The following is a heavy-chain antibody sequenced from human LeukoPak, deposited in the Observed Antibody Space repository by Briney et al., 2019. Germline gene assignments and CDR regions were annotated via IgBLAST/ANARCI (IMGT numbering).Heavy chain of an antibody. CDR2: ISGSGGST. CDR3: AKGLRFLEWLSNDAFDI. CDR1: GFTFSSYA. Sequence: GGSLRLSCAASGFTFSSYAMSWVRQAPGKGLEWVSAISGSGGSTYYVDSVKGRFTISRDNSKNTLYLQMNSLRAEDTAVYYCAKGLRFLEWLSNDAFDIWGQGTMVTVSS. V-gene: IGHV3-23*01. J-gene: IGHJ3*02. D-gene: IGHD3-3*01.